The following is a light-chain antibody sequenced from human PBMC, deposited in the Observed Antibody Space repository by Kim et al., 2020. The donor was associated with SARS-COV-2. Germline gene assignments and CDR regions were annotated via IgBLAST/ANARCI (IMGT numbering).Light chain of an antibody. Sequence: EIVLTQSPATLSLSPGDRATLSCRASQSVSSYLAWDQQKPGQAPRLLIYDASNRATGIPARFSGSGSGTDFTLTISSLEPEDFAVYYCQRRINWPQTAFGGGTKVDIK. CDR3: QRRINWPQTA. CDR2: DAS. J-gene: IGKJ4*01. V-gene: IGKV3-11*01. CDR1: QSVSSY.